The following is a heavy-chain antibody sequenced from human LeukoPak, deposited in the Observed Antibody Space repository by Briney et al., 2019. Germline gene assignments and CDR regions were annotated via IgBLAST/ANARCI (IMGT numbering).Heavy chain of an antibody. CDR2: IYYSGST. J-gene: IGHJ5*02. D-gene: IGHD2-8*01. V-gene: IGHV4-59*11. CDR3: AKHLTNACYDMIWFDP. CDR1: CGSMNNHY. Sequence: SETLSLTCTVSCGSMNNHYWSWIRQPPGKGPEWIGYIYYSGSTNYNPSLKRRVTISVDTSKNQFSLKLTSVTAADTAVYYCAKHLTNACYDMIWFDPWGQGTLVTVSS.